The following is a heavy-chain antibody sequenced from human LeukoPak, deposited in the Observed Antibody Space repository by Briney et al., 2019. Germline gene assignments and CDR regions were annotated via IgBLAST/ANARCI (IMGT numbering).Heavy chain of an antibody. CDR1: GGSISSGGYY. V-gene: IGHV4-31*03. CDR3: ARIPYYYDSSGYLYLSPDAFDI. D-gene: IGHD3-22*01. Sequence: SETLSLTCTVSGGSISSGGYYLSWIRQHPGKGLEWIVYIYYSGSTYYNPSLKSRVTISVDTSKNQFSLKLSSVTAADTAVYYCARIPYYYDSSGYLYLSPDAFDIWGQGTMVTVSS. J-gene: IGHJ3*02. CDR2: IYYSGST.